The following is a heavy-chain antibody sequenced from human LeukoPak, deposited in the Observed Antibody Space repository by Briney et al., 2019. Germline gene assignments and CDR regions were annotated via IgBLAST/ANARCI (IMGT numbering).Heavy chain of an antibody. CDR2: IYHSGST. CDR1: GGSISSGGYS. V-gene: IGHV4-30-2*01. J-gene: IGHJ3*02. D-gene: IGHD6-6*01. Sequence: SETLSLTCAVSGGSISSGGYSWSWIRQPPGKGLEWIGYIYHSGSTYYNPSLKSRVTISVDRSKNQFSLKLSSVTATDTAVYYCARTSIAARRANAFDIWGQGTMVTVSS. CDR3: ARTSIAARRANAFDI.